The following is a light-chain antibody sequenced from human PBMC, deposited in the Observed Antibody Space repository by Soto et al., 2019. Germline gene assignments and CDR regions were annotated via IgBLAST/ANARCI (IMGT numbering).Light chain of an antibody. CDR1: QSVSSNL. CDR3: QQYGSSFT. CDR2: GAS. V-gene: IGKV3-20*01. Sequence: EIVLTQSPGTLSLSPGERATLSCRASQSVSSNLLAWFQQKPGQAPRLLIYGASSRATGIPDRFSGSGSGTDFTLTISGLEPEDFAVYYCQQYGSSFTFGPGTKVDIK. J-gene: IGKJ3*01.